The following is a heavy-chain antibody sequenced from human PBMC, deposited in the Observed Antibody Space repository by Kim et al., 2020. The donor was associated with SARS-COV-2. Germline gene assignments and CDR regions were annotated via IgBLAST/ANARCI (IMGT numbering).Heavy chain of an antibody. CDR1: GFTFSTHE. D-gene: IGHD5-12*01. Sequence: GGSLRLSCAASGFTFSTHEMNWVRQVPGKGLEWLSYISSTGINIYYADSVKGRFTVSRDNAKNSLYLQMNSLRAEDTAVYYCARLIRGYSHAYWGQGTLVTVSS. CDR2: ISSTGINI. V-gene: IGHV3-48*03. CDR3: ARLIRGYSHAY. J-gene: IGHJ4*02.